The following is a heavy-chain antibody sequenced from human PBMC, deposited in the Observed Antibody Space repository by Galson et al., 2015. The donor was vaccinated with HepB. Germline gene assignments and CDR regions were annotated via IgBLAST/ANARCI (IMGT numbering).Heavy chain of an antibody. CDR1: GFTFSSYW. J-gene: IGHJ6*02. CDR2: INSDGSST. Sequence: SLRLSCAASGFTFSSYWMHWVRQAPGKGLVWVSRINSDGSSTSYADSVTGRFTISRDNAKNTLYLQMNSLRAEDTAVYYCARNYGDYANYYYYYGMDVWGQGTTVTVSS. CDR3: ARNYGDYANYYYYYGMDV. D-gene: IGHD4-17*01. V-gene: IGHV3-74*01.